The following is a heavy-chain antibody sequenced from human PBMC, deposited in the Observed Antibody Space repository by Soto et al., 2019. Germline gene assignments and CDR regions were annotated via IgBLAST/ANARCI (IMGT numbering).Heavy chain of an antibody. V-gene: IGHV3-23*01. J-gene: IGHJ4*02. D-gene: IGHD2-2*01. Sequence: EVQLLESGGGLVQPGGSLRLSCTASGFSFSTYAMSWVRQAPGKGLEWVSTISDSGSTYSADSVKGRFTISRDNSKNTMDLEKKCLRAEGPAVDYSAKDKGGRYSRRTSCLYSFDYWGQGTLVTVSS. CDR3: AKDKGGRYSRRTSCLYSFDY. CDR1: GFSFSTYA. CDR2: ISDSGST.